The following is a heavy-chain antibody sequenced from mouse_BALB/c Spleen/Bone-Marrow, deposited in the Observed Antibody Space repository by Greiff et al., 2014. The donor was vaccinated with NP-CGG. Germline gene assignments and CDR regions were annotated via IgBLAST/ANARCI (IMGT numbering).Heavy chain of an antibody. CDR2: ILPGSGST. V-gene: IGHV1-9*01. Sequence: VQLQQSGAELMKPGASVKISCKASGYTFSSYWIAWVKQRPGHGLEWIGEILPGSGSTNYNEKFKGKATFTADTSSNTAYMQLSSLTSEYAAVYYCARLDGYFDYWGQGTTLTVSS. J-gene: IGHJ2*01. CDR3: ARLDGYFDY. D-gene: IGHD2-3*01. CDR1: GYTFSSYW.